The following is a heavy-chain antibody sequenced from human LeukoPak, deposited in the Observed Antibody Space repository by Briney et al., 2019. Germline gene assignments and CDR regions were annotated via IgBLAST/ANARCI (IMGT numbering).Heavy chain of an antibody. J-gene: IGHJ4*02. CDR2: IKQDGSEK. CDR1: GFTVSRYW. Sequence: GGSLRLSCAASGFTVSRYWMSWVRQAPGKGLEWVANIKQDGSEKYYVDSVKGRFTISRDNAKNSLYLQMNSLRAEDTAVYYCARASFDYWGQGTLVTVSS. V-gene: IGHV3-7*01. CDR3: ARASFDY.